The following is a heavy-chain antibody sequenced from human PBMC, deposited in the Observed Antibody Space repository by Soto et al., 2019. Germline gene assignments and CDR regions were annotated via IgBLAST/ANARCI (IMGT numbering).Heavy chain of an antibody. V-gene: IGHV4-4*02. Sequence: SETLSLTCAVSCGSISSSNWWSWVRQPPGKGLEWIGEIYHSGSTNYNPSLKSRVTISVDKSKNQFSLKLSSVTAADTAVYYCARVSGSYYYGMDVWGQGTTVTVSS. CDR3: ARVSGSYYYGMDV. J-gene: IGHJ6*02. CDR1: CGSISSSNW. D-gene: IGHD1-26*01. CDR2: IYHSGST.